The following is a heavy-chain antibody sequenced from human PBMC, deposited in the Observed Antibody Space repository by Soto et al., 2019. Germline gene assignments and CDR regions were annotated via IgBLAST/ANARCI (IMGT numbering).Heavy chain of an antibody. CDR1: GFTFSSYA. J-gene: IGHJ1*01. V-gene: IGHV3-30-3*01. CDR2: ISYDGSNK. Sequence: QVQLVESGGGVVQPGRSLRLSCAASGFTFSSYAMHWVRQAPGKGLEWVAVISYDGSNKYYADSVKGRFTISRDNSKKTLYLQMNSLRAEDTAVYYCARGIGEGYYDRGYFQHWGQGTLVTVSS. D-gene: IGHD3-3*01. CDR3: ARGIGEGYYDRGYFQH.